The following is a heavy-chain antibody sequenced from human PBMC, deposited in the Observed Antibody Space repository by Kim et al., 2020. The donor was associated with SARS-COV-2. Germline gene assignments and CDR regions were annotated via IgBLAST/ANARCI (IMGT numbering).Heavy chain of an antibody. Sequence: GGSLRLSCAASGFTFSSYWMSWVRQAPGKGLEWVANIKQDGSEKYYVDSVKGRFTISRDNAKNSLYLQMNSLRAEDTAVYYCARARAAAAGTFYFDYWGQGTLVTVSS. CDR1: GFTFSSYW. V-gene: IGHV3-7*03. CDR3: ARARAAAAGTFYFDY. D-gene: IGHD6-13*01. CDR2: IKQDGSEK. J-gene: IGHJ4*02.